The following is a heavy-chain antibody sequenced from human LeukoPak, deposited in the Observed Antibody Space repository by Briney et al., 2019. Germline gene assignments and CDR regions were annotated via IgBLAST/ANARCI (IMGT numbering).Heavy chain of an antibody. CDR1: GFTFSSYA. CDR3: ARVSMAEGYRDLPNWFDP. Sequence: GGSLRLSCAASGFTFSSYAMHWVRQAPGKGLEWVAVISYDGSNKYYADSVKGRFTISRDNSKNTLYLQMNSLRAEDTAVYYCARVSMAEGYRDLPNWFDPWGQGTLVTASS. J-gene: IGHJ5*02. D-gene: IGHD5-24*01. V-gene: IGHV3-30-3*01. CDR2: ISYDGSNK.